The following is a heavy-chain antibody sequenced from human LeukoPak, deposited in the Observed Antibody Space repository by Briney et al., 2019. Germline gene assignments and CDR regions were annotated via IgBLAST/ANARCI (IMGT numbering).Heavy chain of an antibody. CDR2: INPNSGGT. V-gene: IGHV1-2*02. J-gene: IGHJ4*02. CDR3: ARDFPSGSYAD. D-gene: IGHD1-26*01. Sequence: GASVKVSCRASGYTFTGYYMHWVRQAPGQGLEWMGWINPNSGGTNYAQKFQGRVTMTRDTSISTAYMELSRLRSDDTAVYCCARDFPSGSYADWGQGALVTVSS. CDR1: GYTFTGYY.